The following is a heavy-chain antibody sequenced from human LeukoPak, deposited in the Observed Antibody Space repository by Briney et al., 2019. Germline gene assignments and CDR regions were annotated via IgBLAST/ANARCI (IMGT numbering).Heavy chain of an antibody. CDR2: ISGSGADT. V-gene: IGHV3-23*01. J-gene: IGHJ4*02. D-gene: IGHD3-22*01. CDR3: AKYDSFDHYYDSGGRFDF. CDR1: GFTFSNYG. Sequence: PGGSLRLSCAASGFTFSNYGMTWVRQAPGKGLEWVSEISGSGADTHYADSVKGRFTISRDNSKSTLFLQMNSLRAEDTAVYYCAKYDSFDHYYDSGGRFDFWGQGTLVTVSS.